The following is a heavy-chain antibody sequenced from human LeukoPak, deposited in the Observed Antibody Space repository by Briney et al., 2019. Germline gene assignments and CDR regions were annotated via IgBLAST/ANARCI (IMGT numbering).Heavy chain of an antibody. D-gene: IGHD2-15*01. J-gene: IGHJ6*02. V-gene: IGHV1-8*01. CDR2: MNPNSGNT. Sequence: ASVKVSCKASGYTFTSYDINWVRRATGQGLEWMGWMNPNSGNTGYAQKFQGRVTMTRNTSISTAYMELRSLRSEDTAVYYCARGQVADTPDCGMDVWGQGTMVTVSS. CDR3: ARGQVADTPDCGMDV. CDR1: GYTFTSYD.